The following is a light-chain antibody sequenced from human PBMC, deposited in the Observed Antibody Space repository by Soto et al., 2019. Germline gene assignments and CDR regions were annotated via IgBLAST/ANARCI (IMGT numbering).Light chain of an antibody. J-gene: IGLJ2*01. Sequence: QSALTQPASVSGSPGQSITISCTGTSSDVGGYSYVSWYQQHPGKAPKLMIYEVSNRPSGVSNRFSGSKSGNTASLTISGLQAVDEADYSCSSFSSSSTLVVFGGGTQLTVL. CDR3: SSFSSSSTLVV. V-gene: IGLV2-14*01. CDR2: EVS. CDR1: SSDVGGYSY.